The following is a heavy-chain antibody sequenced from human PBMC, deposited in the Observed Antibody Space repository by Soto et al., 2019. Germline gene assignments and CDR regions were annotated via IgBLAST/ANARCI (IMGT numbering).Heavy chain of an antibody. V-gene: IGHV4-34*01. CDR2: INHSGST. CDR1: GGSFSGYY. Sequence: QVQLQQWGAGLLKPSETLSLTCAVYGGSFSGYYWSWIRQPPGKGLEWIGEINHSGSTNYNPSLKSRVTISVDTSKNQFSLKLSSVTAADTAVYYCARVHTAMVTGWGQGTLVTVSS. D-gene: IGHD5-18*01. J-gene: IGHJ1*01. CDR3: ARVHTAMVTG.